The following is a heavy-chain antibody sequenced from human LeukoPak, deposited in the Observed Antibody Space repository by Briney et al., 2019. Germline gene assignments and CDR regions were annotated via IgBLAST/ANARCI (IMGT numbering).Heavy chain of an antibody. CDR1: GYTFTSYG. CDR3: ARESPKDCTNGVCPNDAFDI. Sequence: ASVKVSCKASGYTFTSYGISWVRQAPGQGLEWMGWISAYNGNTNYAQKLQGRVTMTTDTSTSTAYMELRSLRSDDTAVYYCARESPKDCTNGVCPNDAFDIWAKGQWSPSLQ. CDR2: ISAYNGNT. V-gene: IGHV1-18*01. J-gene: IGHJ3*02. D-gene: IGHD2-8*01.